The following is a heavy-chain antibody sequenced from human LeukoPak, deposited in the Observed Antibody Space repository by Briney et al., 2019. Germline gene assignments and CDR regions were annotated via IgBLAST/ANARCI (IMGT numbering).Heavy chain of an antibody. V-gene: IGHV3-53*05. CDR2: LCSGSST. CDR1: GFTFSANY. CDR3: SKDPCNGGSCYDYESDP. Sequence: GGSLRLSCAASGFTFSANYMNWVRQAPGKGLEWVSILCSGSSTYYAESVKSRLTISRDNCKNTIYLQLNSLIGEDTAIYYFSKDPCNGGSCYDYESDPWGEGTLVTVSS. J-gene: IGHJ5*02. D-gene: IGHD2-15*01.